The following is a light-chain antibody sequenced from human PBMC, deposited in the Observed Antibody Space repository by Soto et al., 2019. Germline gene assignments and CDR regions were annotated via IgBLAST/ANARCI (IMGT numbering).Light chain of an antibody. CDR1: QSMSYW. Sequence: DIQMTQSPSTLSASVGDRVTITCRASQSMSYWLAWYQQKPGKAPKLLIYKATNLKAGVPSRFSGSGSGTEFTLTISSLQPDDFATYYCQQYNNYWGLTFGGGTRVEIK. V-gene: IGKV1-5*03. J-gene: IGKJ4*01. CDR3: QQYNNYWGLT. CDR2: KAT.